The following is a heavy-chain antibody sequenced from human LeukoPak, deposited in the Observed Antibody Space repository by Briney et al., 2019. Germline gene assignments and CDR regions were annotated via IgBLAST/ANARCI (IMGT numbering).Heavy chain of an antibody. CDR2: ISGSSDST. CDR1: GFTFDNYA. Sequence: PGGSLRLSCAASGFTFDNYAMTLVRQAPGKGLEWVSTISGSSDSTHYADSVKGRFTISRDNSKNTLYMQMNSLRVEDTAVYYCVKGCSYTGCYTSEYWGQGTLVTVSS. D-gene: IGHD2-2*01. V-gene: IGHV3-23*01. J-gene: IGHJ4*02. CDR3: VKGCSYTGCYTSEY.